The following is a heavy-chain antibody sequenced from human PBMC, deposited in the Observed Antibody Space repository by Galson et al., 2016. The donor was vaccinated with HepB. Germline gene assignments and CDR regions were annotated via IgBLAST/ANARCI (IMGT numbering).Heavy chain of an antibody. CDR1: GFIFRNYD. D-gene: IGHD3/OR15-3a*01. CDR2: IGSGSDT. Sequence: SLRLSCAASGFIFRNYDMHWVRQAPGKGLEWVSAIGSGSDTYYLDGVKGRFTITSENAKNPLYLQLNSLRAEDTALYYCAKDVEGGIWTGSYGLDVWGQGTTVTVTS. V-gene: IGHV3-13*04. CDR3: AKDVEGGIWTGSYGLDV. J-gene: IGHJ6*02.